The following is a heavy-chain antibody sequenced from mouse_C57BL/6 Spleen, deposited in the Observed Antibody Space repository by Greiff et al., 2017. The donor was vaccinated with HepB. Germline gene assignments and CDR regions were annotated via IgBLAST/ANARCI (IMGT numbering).Heavy chain of an antibody. V-gene: IGHV1-26*01. CDR3: ATGMGLDY. CDR2: INPNNGGT. Sequence: EVQLQQSGPELVKPGASVKISCKASGYTFTDYYMNWVKQSHGKSLEWIGDINPNNGGTSYNQKFKGKATLTVDKSSSTAYMELRSLTSEDSAVYYCATGMGLDYWGQGTTLTVSS. D-gene: IGHD4-1*01. J-gene: IGHJ2*01. CDR1: GYTFTDYY.